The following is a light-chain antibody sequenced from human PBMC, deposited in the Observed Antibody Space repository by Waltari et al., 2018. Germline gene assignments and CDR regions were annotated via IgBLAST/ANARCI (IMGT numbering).Light chain of an antibody. V-gene: IGLV4-69*02. CDR1: SGHSPNI. CDR2: VNRDGSN. Sequence: QLVLTQSPPASASLVAPVKLTCTLDSGHSPNIIPWHQQQQQQAHRSLTKLTRDARHRKEPQKGPRYFMKVNRDGSNSKGDEIPDRFSGSSSSSGTERYLTISSVQSEDEADYYCQSGGHGTWVFGGGTKLTVL. J-gene: IGLJ3*02. CDR3: QSGGHGTWV.